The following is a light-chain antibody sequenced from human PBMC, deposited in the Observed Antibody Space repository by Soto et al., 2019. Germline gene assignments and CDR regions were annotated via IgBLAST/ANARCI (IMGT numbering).Light chain of an antibody. V-gene: IGKV1-39*01. CDR1: RTINNF. Sequence: DIQMTQSPSSLSASVGDRVTITCRASRTINNFLSWYQQKPGKPPKLLIYGASRLQRGVPSRYSGSGSGTDFILTISDLQTEDVAFYFCQESSSTPYIFGQGTKLAVK. J-gene: IGKJ2*01. CDR3: QESSSTPYI. CDR2: GAS.